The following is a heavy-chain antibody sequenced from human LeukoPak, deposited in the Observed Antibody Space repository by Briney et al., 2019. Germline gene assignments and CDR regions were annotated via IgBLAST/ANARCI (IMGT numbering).Heavy chain of an antibody. D-gene: IGHD2-15*01. CDR1: GGSFSGYY. J-gene: IGHJ4*02. V-gene: IGHV4-34*01. CDR2: INHSGST. CDR3: ARGQEDIVVVVAAHNSYYFDY. Sequence: PSETLSLTCAVYGGSFSGYYWSWIRQPPGKGLEWLGEINHSGSTNYNPSLKSRVTISVDTSKNQFSLKLSSVTAADTAVYYCARGQEDIVVVVAAHNSYYFDYWGQGTLVTVSS.